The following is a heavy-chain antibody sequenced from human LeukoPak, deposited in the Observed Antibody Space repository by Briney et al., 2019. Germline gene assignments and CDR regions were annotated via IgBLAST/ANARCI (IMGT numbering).Heavy chain of an antibody. V-gene: IGHV3-74*01. J-gene: IGHJ4*02. CDR3: ARVYRGGGLDY. CDR1: GFTFSYYW. D-gene: IGHD2-15*01. Sequence: PGGSLRLSCAASGFTFSYYWMHWVRQGPGKGLVWVSRIKSDGSRIAYADSVKGRFTISRDNAKNSLYLQMNSLRAEDTAVYYCARVYRGGGLDYWGQGTLVTVSS. CDR2: IKSDGSRI.